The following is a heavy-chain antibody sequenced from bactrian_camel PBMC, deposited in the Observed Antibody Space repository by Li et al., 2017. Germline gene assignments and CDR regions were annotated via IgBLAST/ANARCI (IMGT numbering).Heavy chain of an antibody. CDR1: GYGFLNAC. CDR3: AGDRSYGAWYMESQYKY. D-gene: IGHD6*01. J-gene: IGHJ4*01. CDR2: IWTGGGNT. V-gene: IGHV3S31*01. Sequence: DVQLVESGGGSVQAGGSLRLSCAASGYGFLNACMGWFRQAPGNEREGVASIWTGGGNTSTADSVKGRFTISRESGKNTVHLQMNSLMPEDSGVYYCAGDRSYGAWYMESQYKYWGRGTQVTVS.